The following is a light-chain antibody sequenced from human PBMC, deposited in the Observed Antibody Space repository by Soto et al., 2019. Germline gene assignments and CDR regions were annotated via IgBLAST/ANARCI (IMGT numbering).Light chain of an antibody. CDR2: EVN. Sequence: QSALTKPASVSASPGQSITISCTGTSSDVGGYKFVSWYQHHPGKAPKLMIYEVNNRPSGVSNRFSGSKSGNTASLTISGLQPEDEADYYCLSYTSANTRVFGGGTKVTVL. CDR1: SSDVGGYKF. J-gene: IGLJ3*02. V-gene: IGLV2-14*01. CDR3: LSYTSANTRV.